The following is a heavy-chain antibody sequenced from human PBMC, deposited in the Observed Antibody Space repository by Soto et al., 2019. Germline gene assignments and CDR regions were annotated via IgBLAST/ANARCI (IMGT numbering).Heavy chain of an antibody. CDR1: GFTFSSYA. CDR2: ISGSGGST. J-gene: IGHJ6*02. V-gene: IGHV3-23*01. CDR3: AKGADYYDSSGSYYYYGMDV. Sequence: PGGSLRLSCAASGFTFSSYAMSWVRQAPGKGLEWVSAISGSGGSTYYADSVKGRFTISRDNSKNTLYLQMNSLRAEDTAVYYCAKGADYYDSSGSYYYYGMDVWGQGTTVTVS. D-gene: IGHD3-22*01.